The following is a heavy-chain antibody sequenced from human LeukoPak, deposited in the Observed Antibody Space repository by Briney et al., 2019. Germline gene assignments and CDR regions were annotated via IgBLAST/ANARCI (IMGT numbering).Heavy chain of an antibody. CDR3: ARGQRSSSSYMTRDFDY. J-gene: IGHJ4*02. V-gene: IGHV4-34*01. CDR1: GGSFSGYY. Sequence: SETLSLTCAVYGGSFSGYYWSWIRQPPGKGLEWIGEINHSGSTNYNPSLKSQVTISVDTSKNQFSLKLSSVTAADTAVYYCARGQRSSSSYMTRDFDYWGQGTLVTVSS. CDR2: INHSGST. D-gene: IGHD6-13*01.